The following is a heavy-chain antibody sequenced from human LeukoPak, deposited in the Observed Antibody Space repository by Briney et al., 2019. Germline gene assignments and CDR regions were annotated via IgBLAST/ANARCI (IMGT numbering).Heavy chain of an antibody. J-gene: IGHJ3*02. CDR2: ISASGIST. V-gene: IGHV3-23*01. D-gene: IGHD4-17*01. Sequence: GGSLRLSCVVSGITLSNYAMSWVRQAPGKGLEWVSGISASGISTYYADSVKGRLTISRDNSKNTLYLQMNSLRAEDTALYYCARISYGDYGDAFDIWGQGTMVTVSS. CDR1: GITLSNYA. CDR3: ARISYGDYGDAFDI.